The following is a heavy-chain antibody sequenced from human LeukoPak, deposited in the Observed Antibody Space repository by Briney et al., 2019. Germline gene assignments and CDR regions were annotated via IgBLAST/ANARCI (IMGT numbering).Heavy chain of an antibody. CDR1: GGSISSSSYY. D-gene: IGHD1-26*01. V-gene: IGHV4-39*07. J-gene: IGHJ4*02. CDR3: ASQSAWEYYFDY. Sequence: SETLSLTCTVSGGSISSSSYYWGWIRQPPGKGLEWIGSIYYSGSTYYNPSLKSRVTISVDTSKNQFSLKLSSVTAADTAVYYCASQSAWEYYFDYWGQGTLVTVSS. CDR2: IYYSGST.